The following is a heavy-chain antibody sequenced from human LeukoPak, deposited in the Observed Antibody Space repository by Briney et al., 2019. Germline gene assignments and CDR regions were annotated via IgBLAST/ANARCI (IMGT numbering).Heavy chain of an antibody. D-gene: IGHD2-2*01. Sequence: ASVKVSCKASGYTFTSYAMHWVRQAPGQGLEWMGWINAGNGNTKYSQKFQGRVTITRDTSASAAYMELSSLRSEDTAVYYCARDWADIVVVPAASPFGWFDPWGQGTLVTVSS. CDR1: GYTFTSYA. J-gene: IGHJ5*02. CDR2: INAGNGNT. V-gene: IGHV1-3*01. CDR3: ARDWADIVVVPAASPFGWFDP.